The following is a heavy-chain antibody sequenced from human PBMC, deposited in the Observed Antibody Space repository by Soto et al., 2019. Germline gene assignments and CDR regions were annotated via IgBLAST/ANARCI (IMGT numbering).Heavy chain of an antibody. CDR3: ARDRASGGGMAV. CDR2: IWYDGSNK. Sequence: GGSLRLSCAASGFTFSSYGMHWVRQAPGKGLEWVAVIWYDGSNKYYADSVKGRFAISRDNSKNTLYLQMNSLRAEDTAVYYCARDRASGGGMAVWGQGTTVTVSS. CDR1: GFTFSSYG. V-gene: IGHV3-33*01. J-gene: IGHJ6*02. D-gene: IGHD6-25*01.